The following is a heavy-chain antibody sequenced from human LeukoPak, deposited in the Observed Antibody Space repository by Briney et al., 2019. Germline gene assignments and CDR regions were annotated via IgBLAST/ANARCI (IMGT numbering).Heavy chain of an antibody. V-gene: IGHV3-23*01. J-gene: IGHJ4*01. D-gene: IGHD1-26*01. CDR3: AKKTSRVAAFNY. CDR2: IRSSGGST. CDR1: GFTFSTYA. Sequence: GGSLRLSCAASGFTFSTYAMSWVRHAPGKGLGWVSTIRSSGGSTNYADSVKGRFTISRDNSKNTLYLQMNSLRAEDTAVYHCAKKTSRVAAFNYWGQGTLVTVSS.